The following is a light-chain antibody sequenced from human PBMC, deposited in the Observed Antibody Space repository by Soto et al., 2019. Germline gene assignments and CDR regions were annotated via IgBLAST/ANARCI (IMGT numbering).Light chain of an antibody. Sequence: EIVVTQSPGTRSLSPGERATLSCRASQSLSNNISLAWYQPRPGQAPRLLIYGASNRANGIPDRFSGSGSGTDLTLTISSLETEDFAVYACQPYGSSRKWTFRQGTKVDIK. CDR1: QSLSNNIS. V-gene: IGKV3-20*01. CDR2: GAS. J-gene: IGKJ1*01. CDR3: QPYGSSRKWT.